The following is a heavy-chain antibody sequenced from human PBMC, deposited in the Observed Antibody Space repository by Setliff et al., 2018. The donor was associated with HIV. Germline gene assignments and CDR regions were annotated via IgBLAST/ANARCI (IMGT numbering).Heavy chain of an antibody. D-gene: IGHD3-10*01. CDR1: GGSIHNYY. Sequence: PSETLSLTCTVSGGSIHNYYWSWIRQPPGKGLEWIGYIYYSGSTNYNPSLKSRVTISVHTSKNQFSLNLSSVTAADTAVHYCARLRVEASMVYYFEYWGQGTLVTVSS. J-gene: IGHJ4*02. V-gene: IGHV4-59*08. CDR2: IYYSGST. CDR3: ARLRVEASMVYYFEY.